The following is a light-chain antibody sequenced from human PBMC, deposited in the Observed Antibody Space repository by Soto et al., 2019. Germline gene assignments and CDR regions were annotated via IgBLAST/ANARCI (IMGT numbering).Light chain of an antibody. CDR2: LAS. Sequence: DIQLTQSPSFLSTSVGDKVTITCRASQGIGSYLAWYQQKPGKAPKFLICLASTLQSGVPSRFSGTGSGTEFNLTISNLQHEDFATYYCQQLNAYPRTFGRGTKVE. V-gene: IGKV1-9*01. CDR1: QGIGSY. CDR3: QQLNAYPRT. J-gene: IGKJ1*01.